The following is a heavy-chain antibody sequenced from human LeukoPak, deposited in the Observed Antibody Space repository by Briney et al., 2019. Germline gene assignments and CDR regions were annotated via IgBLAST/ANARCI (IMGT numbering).Heavy chain of an antibody. CDR3: IRETHVGLHLEY. CDR2: INTDGRVT. Sequence: GGSLRLSCAAPGFTFTTYWMHWVRQVPGKGLVWVARINTDGRVTTYADSVKGRFTVSRDNAENTLYLQMSNLRPEDTAVYYCIRETHVGLHLEYWGQGTLATATS. CDR1: GFTFTTYW. D-gene: IGHD3-10*02. V-gene: IGHV3-74*01. J-gene: IGHJ4*02.